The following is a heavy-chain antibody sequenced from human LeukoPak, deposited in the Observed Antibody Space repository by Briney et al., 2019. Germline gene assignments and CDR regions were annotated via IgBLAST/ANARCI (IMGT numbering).Heavy chain of an antibody. CDR3: AKDGSVLLWFGELLDY. D-gene: IGHD3-10*01. CDR1: GFTFSSYA. J-gene: IGHJ4*02. Sequence: GGSLRLSCAASGFTFSSYAMSWVRQAPGKGLEWVSAISGSGGSTYYADSVKGRFTISRDYSKNTLYLQMNSLRAEDTAVYYCAKDGSVLLWFGELLDYWGQGTLVTVSS. CDR2: ISGSGGST. V-gene: IGHV3-23*01.